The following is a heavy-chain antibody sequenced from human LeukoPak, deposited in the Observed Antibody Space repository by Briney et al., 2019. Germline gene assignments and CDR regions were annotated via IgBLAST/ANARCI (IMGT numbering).Heavy chain of an antibody. V-gene: IGHV1-18*04. Sequence: ASVKVSCKASGYTFTSYYMHWVRQAPGQGLEWMGWISAYNGNTNYAQKLQGRVTMTTDTSTSTAYMELRSLRSDDTAVYYCARDNWNDRLNAFDIWGQGTMVTVSS. CDR3: ARDNWNDRLNAFDI. CDR2: ISAYNGNT. D-gene: IGHD1-20*01. J-gene: IGHJ3*02. CDR1: GYTFTSYY.